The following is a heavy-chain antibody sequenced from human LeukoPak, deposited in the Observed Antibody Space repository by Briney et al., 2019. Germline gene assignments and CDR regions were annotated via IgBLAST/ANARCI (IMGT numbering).Heavy chain of an antibody. J-gene: IGHJ4*02. CDR3: AKSGSWTTVTTFAY. D-gene: IGHD4-17*01. CDR1: GFTFSSYA. Sequence: GGSLRLSCAASGFTFSSYAMSWVRQAPGKGLEWVSAISGSGGSTSYADSVKGRFTISRDNSKNTLYLQMNSLRVEDTAVYYCAKSGSWTTVTTFAYWGQGTLVTVSS. V-gene: IGHV3-23*01. CDR2: ISGSGGST.